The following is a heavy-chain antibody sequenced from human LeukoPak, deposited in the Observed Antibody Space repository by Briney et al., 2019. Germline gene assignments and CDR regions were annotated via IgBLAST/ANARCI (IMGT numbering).Heavy chain of an antibody. J-gene: IGHJ4*02. CDR3: ARDLPNYGDHYFDY. Sequence: SETLSLTCTVSGGSISSGSYYWSWIRQPAGKGLEWIGRIYTSGSTNYNPSLKSRVTISVDTSKNQFSLKLSSVTAADTAVYYCARDLPNYGDHYFDYWGQGTLVTVSS. D-gene: IGHD4-17*01. CDR1: GGSISSGSYY. CDR2: IYTSGST. V-gene: IGHV4-61*02.